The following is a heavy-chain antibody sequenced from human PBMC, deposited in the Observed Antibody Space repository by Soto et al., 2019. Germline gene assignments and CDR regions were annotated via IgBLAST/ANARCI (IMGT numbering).Heavy chain of an antibody. Sequence: QVQVVESGGGVVQPGRSLRLSCVVSGFTFRSYGMQWVRQAPGKGLEWVGLISSDGSKKDYADSVKGRFTISRDNSKNMLYLQMNSLRAEDTAVYYCVGGYYFGDYWGQGAVVTVSS. D-gene: IGHD3-22*01. CDR1: GFTFRSYG. CDR2: ISSDGSKK. CDR3: VGGYYFGDY. V-gene: IGHV3-30*03. J-gene: IGHJ4*02.